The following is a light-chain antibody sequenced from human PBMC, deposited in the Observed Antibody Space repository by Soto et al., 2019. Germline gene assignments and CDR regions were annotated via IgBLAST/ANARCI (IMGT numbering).Light chain of an antibody. CDR1: QSVSSN. J-gene: IGKJ1*01. CDR3: QKYNNWPT. V-gene: IGKV3-15*01. CDR2: GAS. Sequence: ILMTQSPSTLTVSPGERATLSCRASQSVSSNLAWYQQQPGQAPPLLIYGASTRATGIQARFSGSGSGTEFTLTISSVQSEDFAVYYCQKYNNWPTLGQGTKVE.